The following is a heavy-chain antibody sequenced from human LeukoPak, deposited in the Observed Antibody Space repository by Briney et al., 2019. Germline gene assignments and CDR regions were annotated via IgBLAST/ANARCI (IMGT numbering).Heavy chain of an antibody. Sequence: LRLSCAASGFTFSSYAMHWVRQAPGKGLEWIGSIYHSGSTYSYPSLKSRVTISVDTSKNQFSLKLSSVTAADTAVYYCARAGNYGGYAFDIWGQGTMVTVSS. CDR1: GFTFSSYA. CDR2: IYHSGST. V-gene: IGHV4-38-2*01. CDR3: ARAGNYGGYAFDI. J-gene: IGHJ3*02. D-gene: IGHD4-23*01.